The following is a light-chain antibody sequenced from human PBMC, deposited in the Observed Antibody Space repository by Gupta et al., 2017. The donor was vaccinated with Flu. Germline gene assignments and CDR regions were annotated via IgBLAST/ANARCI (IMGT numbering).Light chain of an antibody. V-gene: IGLV2-11*01. CDR3: CSYAGSRTWV. J-gene: IGLJ3*02. CDR1: SSDVGTYNY. CDR2: EVS. Sequence: QSAPPRPRAVSASAGRSVTFACTGTSSDVGTYNYVSWYQQHPDKAPKLMIYEVSKRPSGVPDRFSGSKSGNTASLTVSGLQAEDEADYYCCSYAGSRTWVFGGGTKLTVL.